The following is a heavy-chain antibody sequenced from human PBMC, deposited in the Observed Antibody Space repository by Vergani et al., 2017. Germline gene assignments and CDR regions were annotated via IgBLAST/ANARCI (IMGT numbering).Heavy chain of an antibody. D-gene: IGHD6-19*01. Sequence: QVQLVESGGGVVQPGGSLRLSCAASGFTFSSYGMHWVRQAPGKGLEWVAVISYDGSNKYYADSVKGRFTISRDNSKNTLYLQMNSLRAEDTAVYYCAKVAGSGWDNGDYWGQGTLVTVSS. CDR3: AKVAGSGWDNGDY. CDR2: ISYDGSNK. J-gene: IGHJ4*02. CDR1: GFTFSSYG. V-gene: IGHV3-30*18.